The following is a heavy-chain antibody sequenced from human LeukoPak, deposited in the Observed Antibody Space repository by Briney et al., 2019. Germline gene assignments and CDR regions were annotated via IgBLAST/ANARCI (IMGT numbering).Heavy chain of an antibody. CDR3: AKVSGRVVGVPAAIYFDY. Sequence: GGSLRLSCAASGFTFSSYAMSWVRQAPGKGLEWVSAISGSGGSTYYADSVKGRFTISRDNSKNTLYLQMNSLRAEDTAVYYCAKVSGRVVGVPAAIYFDYWGQGTLVTVSS. CDR2: ISGSGGST. V-gene: IGHV3-23*01. J-gene: IGHJ4*02. D-gene: IGHD2-2*02. CDR1: GFTFSSYA.